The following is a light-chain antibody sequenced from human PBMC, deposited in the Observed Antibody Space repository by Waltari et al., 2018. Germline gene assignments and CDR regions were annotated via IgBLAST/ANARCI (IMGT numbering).Light chain of an antibody. V-gene: IGLV3-21*04. CDR2: YDS. CDR1: HIGSKG. CDR3: HVWDRSNGQYV. Sequence: SYVLTQPPSVSVAPGKTARIACGGDHIGSKGVHWYQQKSGQAPILIIYYDSDRPSGIPERFSGSNSGNTATLTISRVEAGDEADYYCHVWDRSNGQYVFGPGTKVTVL. J-gene: IGLJ1*01.